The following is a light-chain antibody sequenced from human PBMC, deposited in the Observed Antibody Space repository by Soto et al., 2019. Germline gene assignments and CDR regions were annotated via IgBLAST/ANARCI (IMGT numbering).Light chain of an antibody. CDR1: SSNIGAGYH. J-gene: IGLJ1*01. V-gene: IGLV1-40*01. CDR2: GDS. Sequence: QSVLMQQPSVSMAPGQRVTISCTGSSSNIGAGYHVHWYQQLPGAAPKLLIFGDSNRPSGVPDRFSGSKSGTSASLAITGVQADDEADYYCQSSDSRLSGSDVFGTGTKVTVL. CDR3: QSSDSRLSGSDV.